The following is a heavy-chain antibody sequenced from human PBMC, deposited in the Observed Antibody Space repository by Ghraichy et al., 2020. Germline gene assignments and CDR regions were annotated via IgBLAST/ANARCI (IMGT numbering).Heavy chain of an antibody. Sequence: GESLNISCAASGFIVSSNYMNWVRQAPGKGLEWVSIIYNDGRTQYADSVKGRFTISRDNSENTLYLQMNSLRVEDTAVYYCARDSYSRYWGQGTLVTVSS. CDR3: ARDSYSRY. J-gene: IGHJ4*02. CDR2: IYNDGRT. D-gene: IGHD6-13*01. V-gene: IGHV3-53*01. CDR1: GFIVSSNY.